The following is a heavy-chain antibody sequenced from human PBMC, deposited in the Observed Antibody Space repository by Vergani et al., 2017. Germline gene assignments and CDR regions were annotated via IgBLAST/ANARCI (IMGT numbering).Heavy chain of an antibody. CDR2: IYYSGST. Sequence: QVQLQESGPGLVKPSETLSLTCTVSGGSVSSGSYYWSWIRQPAGKGLEWIGYIYYSGSTNYNPSLKSRVTISVDTSKNQFSLKLSSVTAADTAVYYCARDRRFGELRAWGQGTLVTVSS. CDR1: GGSVSSGSYY. V-gene: IGHV4-61*10. J-gene: IGHJ5*02. CDR3: ARDRRFGELRA. D-gene: IGHD3-10*01.